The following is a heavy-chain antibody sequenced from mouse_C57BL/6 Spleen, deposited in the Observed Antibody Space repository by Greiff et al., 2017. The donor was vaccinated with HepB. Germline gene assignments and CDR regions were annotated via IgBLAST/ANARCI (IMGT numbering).Heavy chain of an antibody. CDR1: GFTFSSYA. CDR3: ARDDYGSSSFDY. V-gene: IGHV5-4*01. J-gene: IGHJ2*01. Sequence: EVQLVESGGGLVKPGGSLKLSCAASGFTFSSYAMSWVRQTPEKRLEWVATISDGGSYTYYPDNVKGRFTISRDNAKNNLYLQMSHLKSEDTAMYYCARDDYGSSSFDYWGQGTTLTVSS. CDR2: ISDGGSYT. D-gene: IGHD1-1*01.